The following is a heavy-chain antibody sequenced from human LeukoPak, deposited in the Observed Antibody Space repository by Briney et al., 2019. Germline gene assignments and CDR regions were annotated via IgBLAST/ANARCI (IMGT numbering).Heavy chain of an antibody. CDR1: GFTFSSYW. CDR3: ARDLRITIFGVAEFDY. CDR2: IKQDGSEK. V-gene: IGHV3-7*03. J-gene: IGHJ4*02. Sequence: GGSLRLSCAASGFTFSSYWMSWVRQAPGKGLEWVANIKQDGSEKYYVDSVKGRFTISRDNAKNSLYLQMNSLRAEDTAVYYCARDLRITIFGVAEFDYWGQGTLVTVSS. D-gene: IGHD3-3*01.